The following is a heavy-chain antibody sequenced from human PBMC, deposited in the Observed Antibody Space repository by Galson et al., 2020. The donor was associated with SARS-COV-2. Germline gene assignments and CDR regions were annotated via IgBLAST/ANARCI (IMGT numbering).Heavy chain of an antibody. J-gene: IGHJ5*02. CDR1: GGSISSSSYY. V-gene: IGHV4-39*01. D-gene: IGHD3-10*02. Sequence: ASETLSLTCTVSGGSISSSSYYWGWIRQPPGKGLEWIGSIYYSGSTYYNPSLKSRVTISVDTSKNQFSLKLSSVTAADTAVYYCARHEKYVYNWFDPWGQGTLVTVSS. CDR3: ARHEKYVYNWFDP. CDR2: IYYSGST.